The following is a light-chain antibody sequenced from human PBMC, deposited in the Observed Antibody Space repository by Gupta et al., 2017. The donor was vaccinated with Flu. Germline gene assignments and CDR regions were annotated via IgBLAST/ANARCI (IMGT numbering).Light chain of an antibody. V-gene: IGLV2-18*02. CDR3: NSDTSSNSWV. CDR1: SSDVGSYNR. J-gene: IGLJ3*02. CDR2: EVT. Sequence: HSALTQPASVSGSPGQSITISCTGTSSDVGSYNRVSWYPQPPATPPKLLIYEVTRRPAGVPGGFSASESGNTASLIISVREEEDAADYYYNSDTSSNSWVFGGGTKLTVL.